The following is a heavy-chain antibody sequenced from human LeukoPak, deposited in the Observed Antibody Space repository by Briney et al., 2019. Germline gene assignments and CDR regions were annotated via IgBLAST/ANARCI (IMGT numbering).Heavy chain of an antibody. D-gene: IGHD3-22*01. CDR2: ISGSGGST. Sequence: GGSLRLSCAASGFTFSSYAMSWVRQAPGKGLEWVSAISGSGGSTYYADSVKGRFTISRDNSKNTLYLQMSSLRAEDTAVYYCAKEMKRVIVVEEVDYWGQGTLVTVSS. J-gene: IGHJ4*02. CDR1: GFTFSSYA. V-gene: IGHV3-23*01. CDR3: AKEMKRVIVVEEVDY.